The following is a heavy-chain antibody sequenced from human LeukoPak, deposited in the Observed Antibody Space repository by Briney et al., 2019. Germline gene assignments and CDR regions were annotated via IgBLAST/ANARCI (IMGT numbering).Heavy chain of an antibody. CDR1: GFTFSSYS. Sequence: GGSLRLSCAASGFTFSSYSMNWVRQAPGKGLEWVSSVSSSSSYIYYADSVKGRFTISRDNAKNSLYLQMNSLRAEDTAVYYCAVSAVSTIGFDYWGQGTLVTVSS. D-gene: IGHD4-11*01. V-gene: IGHV3-21*01. CDR2: VSSSSSYI. J-gene: IGHJ4*02. CDR3: AVSAVSTIGFDY.